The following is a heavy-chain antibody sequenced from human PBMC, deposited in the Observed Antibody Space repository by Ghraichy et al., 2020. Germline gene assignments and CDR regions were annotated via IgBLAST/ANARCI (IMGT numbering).Heavy chain of an antibody. V-gene: IGHV3-48*02. CDR2: ITSSSRFI. Sequence: GSLRLSCVGSGFTLSGYSMNWVRQAPGKGLEWVSYITSSSRFISYADSVKGRFTVSRDNAQNSLYLQMKSLRDEDTAVYYCARGSRVVRYYYYDGMDVWGQGATVTCSS. CDR1: GFTLSGYS. D-gene: IGHD2-21*01. J-gene: IGHJ6*02. CDR3: ARGSRVVRYYYYDGMDV.